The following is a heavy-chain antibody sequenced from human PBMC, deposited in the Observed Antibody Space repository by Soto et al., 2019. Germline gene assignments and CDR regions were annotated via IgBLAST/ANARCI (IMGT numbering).Heavy chain of an antibody. Sequence: QLHLVQSGAVVKKPGASVTVSCSASGYPVTAYYMHWVRQAPGRGLEWMGGINPATGAAKYTQTFQGRVTMTRYTNTSTVFMELGGLTSEDTAVFYGARGGGVGVAGSAAFDMWGQGTLVTVSS. D-gene: IGHD3-3*01. V-gene: IGHV1-2*02. J-gene: IGHJ3*02. CDR3: ARGGGVGVAGSAAFDM. CDR1: GYPVTAYY. CDR2: INPATGAA.